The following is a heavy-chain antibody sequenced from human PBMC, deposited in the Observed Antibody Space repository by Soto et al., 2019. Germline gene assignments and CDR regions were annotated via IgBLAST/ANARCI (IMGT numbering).Heavy chain of an antibody. CDR2: ITTTGDTT. V-gene: IGHV3-23*04. Sequence: QLVESEGGLVQPGGSLRLSCEASGFIFTTSDMSWVRQAPGKGLEWVSSITTTGDTTHYADSVRGRFTISRDNARKRVFLQKKCVGGDETVVYCGAEGGGGDHGYWGQGTLVAVSS. CDR3: AEGGGGDHGY. CDR1: GFIFTTSD. J-gene: IGHJ4*02. D-gene: IGHD2-21*02.